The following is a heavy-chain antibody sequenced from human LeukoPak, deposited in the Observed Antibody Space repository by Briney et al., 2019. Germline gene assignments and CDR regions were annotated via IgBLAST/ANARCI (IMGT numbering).Heavy chain of an antibody. CDR1: GFTFSSYA. Sequence: GGSLRLSCAASGFTFSSYAMSWVRQAPGKGLEWVSAISGSCSTYYADSVKGRFTISRDNSKNTLYLQMNSLRAEATAVYYCARGHKSTVTTLFYFDYWGQGTLVTVSS. CDR2: ISGSCST. D-gene: IGHD4-17*01. CDR3: ARGHKSTVTTLFYFDY. J-gene: IGHJ4*02. V-gene: IGHV3-23*01.